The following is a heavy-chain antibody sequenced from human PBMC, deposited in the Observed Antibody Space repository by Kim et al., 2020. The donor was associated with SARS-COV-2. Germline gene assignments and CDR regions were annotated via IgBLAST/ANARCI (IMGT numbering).Heavy chain of an antibody. V-gene: IGHV4-59*01. CDR3: ARVGATVTYYYYYYYMDV. D-gene: IGHD4-4*01. Sequence: SETLSLTCTVSGGSISSYYWSWIRQPPGKGLEWIGYIYYSGSTNYNPSLKSRVTISVDTSKNQFSLKLSSVTAADTAVYYCARVGATVTYYYYYYYMDVWGKGTTVTVSS. J-gene: IGHJ6*03. CDR1: GGSISSYY. CDR2: IYYSGST.